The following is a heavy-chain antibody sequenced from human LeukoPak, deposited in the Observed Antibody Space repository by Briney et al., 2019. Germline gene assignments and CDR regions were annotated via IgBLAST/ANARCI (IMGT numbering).Heavy chain of an antibody. CDR3: ARGFSSSWYSTAGRPEQLDY. CDR1: GFTVSSNY. Sequence: PGGSLRLSCAASGFTVSSNYMSWVRQAPGKGLDWVSSLYSGGRTDYADSVRGRFTISRDNSKNTLYLQMKSLRAEDTAVYYCARGFSSSWYSTAGRPEQLDYWGQGTLVTVSS. J-gene: IGHJ4*02. D-gene: IGHD6-13*01. V-gene: IGHV3-66*01. CDR2: LYSGGRT.